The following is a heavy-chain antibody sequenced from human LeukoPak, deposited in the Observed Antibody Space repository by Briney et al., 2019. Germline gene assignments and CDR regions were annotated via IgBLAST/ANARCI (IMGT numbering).Heavy chain of an antibody. CDR3: ARGSWRLVRGAASFES. D-gene: IGHD3-10*01. CDR2: ISYDGSNK. Sequence: GGSLRLSCAASGFTFSSHGMHWVRQAPGKGLEWVAVISYDGSNKYYADSVKGRFTISRDNSKNTLYLQMNSLRAEDTAVYYCARGSWRLVRGAASFESWGQGTLVTVSS. J-gene: IGHJ4*02. CDR1: GFTFSSHG. V-gene: IGHV3-30*03.